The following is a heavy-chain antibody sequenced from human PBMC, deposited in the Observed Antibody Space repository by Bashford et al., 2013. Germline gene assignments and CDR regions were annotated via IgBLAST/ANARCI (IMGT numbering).Heavy chain of an antibody. CDR3: ARSTSGSGSPISPSDY. J-gene: IGHJ4*02. D-gene: IGHD1-26*01. V-gene: IGHV1-2*02. CDR2: INPNSGGT. CDR1: GYTFTGYY. Sequence: ASVKVSCKASGYTFTGYYMHWVRQAPGQGLEWMGWINPNSGGTKSAQKFQGRVTMTRDTSISTAYMELSRLRSDDTAVYYCARSTSGSGSPISPSDYWGQGTLVTVSS.